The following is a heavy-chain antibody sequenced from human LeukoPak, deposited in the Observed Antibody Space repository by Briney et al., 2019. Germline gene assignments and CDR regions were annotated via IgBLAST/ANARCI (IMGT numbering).Heavy chain of an antibody. J-gene: IGHJ2*01. CDR1: GFTFGDYA. CDR2: IRSKAYGGTT. V-gene: IGHV3-49*04. CDR3: TRAAWIQLWLSGAWYFDL. D-gene: IGHD5-18*01. Sequence: GGSLRLSCTASGFTFGDYAMSWVRQAPGKGLEWVGFIRSKAYGGTTEYAASVKGRFTISRDDSKSIAYLQMNSLKTEDTAVYYCTRAAWIQLWLSGAWYFDLWGRGTLVTVSS.